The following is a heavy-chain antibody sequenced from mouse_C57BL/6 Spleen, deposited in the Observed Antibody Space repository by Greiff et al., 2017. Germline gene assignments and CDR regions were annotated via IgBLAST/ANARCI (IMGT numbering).Heavy chain of an antibody. CDR3: PRGGLRDYFDY. CDR2: IDPETGGT. D-gene: IGHD2-2*01. J-gene: IGHJ2*01. V-gene: IGHV1-15*01. CDR1: GYTFTDYE. Sequence: QVQLKQSGAELVRPGASVTLSCKASGYTFTDYEMHWVKQTPVHGLEWIGAIDPETGGTAYNQKFKGKAILTADKSSSTAYMELRSLTSEDSAVYYCPRGGLRDYFDYWGQGTTLTVSS.